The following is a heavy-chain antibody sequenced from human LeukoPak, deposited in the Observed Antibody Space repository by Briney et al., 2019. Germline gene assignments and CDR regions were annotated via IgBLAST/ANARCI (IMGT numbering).Heavy chain of an antibody. V-gene: IGHV3-48*01. Sequence: GGSLRLSCAASGFTFSSYAMNWVRQPPGKGLEWVSNIGTSSTTIYYADSVKGRFTISRDNAKNSLYLQMNSLRADDTAVYYCARFAAGGFYYYYMDVWGKGTTVTVSS. CDR1: GFTFSSYA. J-gene: IGHJ6*03. CDR2: IGTSSTTI. CDR3: ARFAAGGFYYYYMDV. D-gene: IGHD6-25*01.